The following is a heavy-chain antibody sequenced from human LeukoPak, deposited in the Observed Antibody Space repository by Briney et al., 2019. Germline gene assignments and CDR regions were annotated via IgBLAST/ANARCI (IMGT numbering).Heavy chain of an antibody. V-gene: IGHV3-23*01. CDR2: ISGSGGTT. J-gene: IGHJ4*02. D-gene: IGHD6-19*01. CDR1: GFTFTNYA. Sequence: GGSLRLSCAASGFTFTNYAMIWVRQAPVKGLEWAAAISGSGGTTYYADSVKGRFTISRDNSKSTVSLQMGSLGAEDTALYYCARGGSGWYKYDSWGQGTLVSVSS. CDR3: ARGGSGWYKYDS.